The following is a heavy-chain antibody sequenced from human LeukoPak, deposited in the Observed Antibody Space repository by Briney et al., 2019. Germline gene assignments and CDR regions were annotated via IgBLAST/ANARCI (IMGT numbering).Heavy chain of an antibody. D-gene: IGHD1-1*01. CDR3: ARALAGTAELDV. J-gene: IGHJ6*04. CDR2: MNPNNGNT. Sequence: TSVKVSCKASGYTFTSYDIHWVRQATGQGLEWMGRMNPNNGNTGDAQKFQGRVTMTRDPSISTAYMELSSLRSEDTGVYFCARALAGTAELDVWGKGTTVTVSS. CDR1: GYTFTSYD. V-gene: IGHV1-8*01.